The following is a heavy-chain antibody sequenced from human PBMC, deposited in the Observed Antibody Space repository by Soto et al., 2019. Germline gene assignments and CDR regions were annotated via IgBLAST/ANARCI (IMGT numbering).Heavy chain of an antibody. CDR3: AREGAVAGNIFDY. V-gene: IGHV3-30-3*01. D-gene: IGHD6-19*01. Sequence: SLRLSCAASGFTFSSYAMHWVRQAPGKGLEWVAVISYDGSNKYYADSVKGRFTISRDNSKNTLYLQMNSLRAEDTAVYYCAREGAVAGNIFDYWGQGTLVTVSS. CDR1: GFTFSSYA. CDR2: ISYDGSNK. J-gene: IGHJ4*02.